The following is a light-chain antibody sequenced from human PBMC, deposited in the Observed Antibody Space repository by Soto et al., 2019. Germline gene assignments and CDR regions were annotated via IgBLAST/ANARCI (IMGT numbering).Light chain of an antibody. CDR3: QHYKTWPLA. J-gene: IGKJ4*01. CDR2: HAS. V-gene: IGKV1-5*01. CDR1: QIISNW. Sequence: DIQMPQPPDTRPAYVGSRVSITSLASQIISNWLAWYQQKPGTAPKVLIYHASNLQSGVPSRFSGTRSGTEFTLTISGLQSEECAIYYCQHYKTWPLALGGGTKVDIK.